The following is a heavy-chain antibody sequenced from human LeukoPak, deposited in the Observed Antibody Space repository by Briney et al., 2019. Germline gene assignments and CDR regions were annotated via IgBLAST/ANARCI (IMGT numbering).Heavy chain of an antibody. J-gene: IGHJ4*02. V-gene: IGHV3-30-3*01. CDR3: AKVMVRGVNWVDY. D-gene: IGHD3-10*01. Sequence: GRSLRLSCAASGFTFSSYAMHWVRQAPGKGLEWVAVISYDGSNKYYADSVKGRFTISRDNSKNTLYLQMNSLRAEDTAVYYCAKVMVRGVNWVDYWGQGTLVTVSS. CDR2: ISYDGSNK. CDR1: GFTFSSYA.